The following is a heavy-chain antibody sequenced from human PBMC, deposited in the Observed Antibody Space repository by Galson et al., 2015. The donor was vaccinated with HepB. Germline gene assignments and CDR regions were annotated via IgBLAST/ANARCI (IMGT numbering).Heavy chain of an antibody. CDR2: INHSGKT. D-gene: IGHD3-3*01. Sequence: LSLTCALYGGSFSGYYWSLIRQSPGKGLEWIGEINHSGKTNYNPSLKSRVTILVDTSENQFSLKLNSVTAADTAVYYCVRLQGNYDFWSGQRQSWFDTWGQGTLVTVSS. J-gene: IGHJ5*02. CDR1: GGSFSGYY. CDR3: VRLQGNYDFWSGQRQSWFDT. V-gene: IGHV4-34*01.